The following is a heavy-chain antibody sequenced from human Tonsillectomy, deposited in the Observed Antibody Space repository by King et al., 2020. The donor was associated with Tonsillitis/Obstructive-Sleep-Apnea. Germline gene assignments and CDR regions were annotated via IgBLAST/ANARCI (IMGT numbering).Heavy chain of an antibody. CDR3: AKDSRRGGYNLDY. CDR2: ISGSGGST. D-gene: IGHD5-24*01. J-gene: IGHJ4*02. V-gene: IGHV3-23*04. Sequence: VQLVESWGGLVQPGGSLRLSCAASGFTFSSYAMSWVRQAPEKGLEWVSAISGSGGSTYYADSVKGRFTISRDNSKNTLYLQMNSLRDEDTAVYCCAKDSRRGGYNLDYWGQGTLVTVSS. CDR1: GFTFSSYA.